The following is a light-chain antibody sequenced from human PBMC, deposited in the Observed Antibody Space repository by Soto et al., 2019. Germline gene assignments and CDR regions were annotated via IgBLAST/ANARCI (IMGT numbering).Light chain of an antibody. V-gene: IGLV1-44*01. J-gene: IGLJ3*02. Sequence: QSVLTQPPSVSGTPGQSVTIPCSGTSSNIGSNYVNWYQQLPGTAPKLLIHSNCQRPSEVPDRFSGSKPGTSASLAISGLQSHDEAEYYGATWDESLDDGVFGGGTKLVVL. CDR2: SNC. CDR3: ATWDESLDDGV. CDR1: SSNIGSNY.